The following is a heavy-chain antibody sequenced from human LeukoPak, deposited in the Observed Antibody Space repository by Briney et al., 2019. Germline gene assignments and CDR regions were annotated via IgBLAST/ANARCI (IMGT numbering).Heavy chain of an antibody. V-gene: IGHV4-59*12. CDR2: IYCSGSA. J-gene: IGHJ5*02. CDR3: ARDTTYYYGSGSYTNWFDP. Sequence: SETLSLTCSVSGGSIFADYWSWIRQPPGKGLEWIGYIYCSGSANYNPSLKSRVTMSVDTSKNQFSLKLSSVTAADTAVYYCARDTTYYYGSGSYTNWFDPWGQGTLVTVSS. D-gene: IGHD3-10*01. CDR1: GGSIFADY.